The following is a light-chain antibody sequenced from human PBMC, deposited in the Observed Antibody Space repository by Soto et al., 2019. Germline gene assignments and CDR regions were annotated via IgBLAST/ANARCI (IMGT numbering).Light chain of an antibody. V-gene: IGKV1-39*01. Sequence: DIQMTQSPSSLSASVGDRITITCRASQNIDKYLNWYQQKPGKVPQFLIYATSSLRSGVPSRFSGRGSGTDFTLTITNLQPEDSATYFCQQSFSAPLTCGPGTKVNI. CDR3: QQSFSAPLT. CDR2: ATS. J-gene: IGKJ3*01. CDR1: QNIDKY.